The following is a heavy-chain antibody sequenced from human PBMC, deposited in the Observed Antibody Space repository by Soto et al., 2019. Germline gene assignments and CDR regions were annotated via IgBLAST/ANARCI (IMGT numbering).Heavy chain of an antibody. V-gene: IGHV3-23*01. CDR2: ISGSGGST. CDR1: GFTFSSYA. J-gene: IGHJ4*02. Sequence: EVQLLESGGGLVQPGGSLRLSCAASGFTFSSYAMSWVRQAPGKGLECVSAISGSGGSTYYADSVKGRFTISRDNSKNTLYLQMNCLRAEDTAVYYCAKDGIGYCISTSCYSVDYWGQGTLVTVSS. D-gene: IGHD2-2*01. CDR3: AKDGIGYCISTSCYSVDY.